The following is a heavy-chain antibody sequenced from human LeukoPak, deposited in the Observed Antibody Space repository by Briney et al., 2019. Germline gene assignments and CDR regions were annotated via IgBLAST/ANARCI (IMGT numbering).Heavy chain of an antibody. V-gene: IGHV3-7*01. CDR3: ARGGVRDSDYYYYYMDV. CDR1: GFTLSSYW. Sequence: GGSLRLSCAASGFTLSSYWMNWVRQAPGKGLEWVANIKQVGSVKNYVDSVKGRFTISRDNAKNSLYLQMKSLRAEDTAVYYCARGGVRDSDYYYYYMDVWGKGATVTVSS. J-gene: IGHJ6*03. CDR2: IKQVGSVK. D-gene: IGHD3/OR15-3a*01.